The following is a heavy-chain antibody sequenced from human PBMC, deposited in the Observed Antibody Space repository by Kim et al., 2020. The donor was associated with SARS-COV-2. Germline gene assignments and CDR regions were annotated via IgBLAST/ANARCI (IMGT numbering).Heavy chain of an antibody. CDR2: ISGVNRYT. CDR3: ARVSLGGSSWYYFDY. J-gene: IGHJ4*02. V-gene: IGHV3-11*05. D-gene: IGHD6-13*01. CDR1: GFLFSDYY. Sequence: GGSLRLSCAASGFLFSDYYMSWIRQAPGKGLEWVSYISGVNRYTNYAASVKGRFTISSDNAKNSLYLQMNSLRAEDTAVYYCARVSLGGSSWYYFDYWGLGTLVTVSS.